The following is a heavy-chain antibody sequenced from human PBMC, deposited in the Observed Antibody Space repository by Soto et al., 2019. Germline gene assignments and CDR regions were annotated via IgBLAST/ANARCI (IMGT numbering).Heavy chain of an antibody. CDR1: GGSISSGGYS. V-gene: IGHV4-30-2*01. D-gene: IGHD3-10*01. J-gene: IGHJ4*02. Sequence: SETLSLTCAVSGGSISSGGYSWSWIRQPPGKGLEWIGDSYHSGSTYYNPSLKSRVTISVDRSKNQFSLKLSSVTAPHTAVYYCARAALWFAESSGANFIAYWGKGRLDTVSS. CDR3: ARAALWFAESSGANFIAY. CDR2: SYHSGST.